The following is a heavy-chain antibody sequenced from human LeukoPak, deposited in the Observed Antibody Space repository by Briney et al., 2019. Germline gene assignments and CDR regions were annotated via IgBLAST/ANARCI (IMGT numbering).Heavy chain of an antibody. CDR2: INPNSGGT. CDR1: GYTFTGYY. Sequence: ASVKVSCKASGYTFTGYYIYWVRQAPGQGLEWMGWINPNSGGTNYAQKFQGRVAMTRDTSVNTAYMELSRLRSDDTAVYYCARVDSEYCSGTSCYKWFDPWGQGTLVAVSS. CDR3: ARVDSEYCSGTSCYKWFDP. J-gene: IGHJ5*02. D-gene: IGHD2-2*02. V-gene: IGHV1-2*02.